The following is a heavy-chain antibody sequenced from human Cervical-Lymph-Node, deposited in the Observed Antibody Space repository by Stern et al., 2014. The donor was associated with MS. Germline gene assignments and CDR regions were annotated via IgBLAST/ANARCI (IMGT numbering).Heavy chain of an antibody. Sequence: QMQLEQSGAEVKKPGASVKVSCKASGYTFTTYYMNWVRLAPGQGLEWVGIISPTGGTTTYAQTFKGRVTMTRDLSTSTVYMELSSLRSEDTAVYYCARVAGSGWYYADFWGQGTLVTVSS. CDR1: GYTFTTYY. V-gene: IGHV1-46*01. J-gene: IGHJ4*02. CDR3: ARVAGSGWYYADF. CDR2: ISPTGGTT. D-gene: IGHD6-19*01.